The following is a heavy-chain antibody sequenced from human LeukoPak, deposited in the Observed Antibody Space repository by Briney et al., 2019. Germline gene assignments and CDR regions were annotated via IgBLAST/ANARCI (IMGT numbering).Heavy chain of an antibody. CDR2: IYNSGST. V-gene: IGHV4-59*01. D-gene: IGHD6-13*01. J-gene: IGHJ4*02. CDR1: GGSITSYY. CDR3: ARDIGSAARGR. Sequence: KPSETLSLTCTVSGGSITSYYWSWIRQPPGKGLEWIGYIYNSGSTNYNPSLKSRVTISVDTSKNQFSLKLSSVTAADTAVYYCARDIGSAARGRWGQGTLVTVSS.